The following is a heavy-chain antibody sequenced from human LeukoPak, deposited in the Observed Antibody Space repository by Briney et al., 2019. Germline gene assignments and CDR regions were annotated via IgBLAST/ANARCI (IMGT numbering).Heavy chain of an antibody. D-gene: IGHD2-15*01. CDR3: ARVLRYCSGGNCYSDGLGYMDV. J-gene: IGHJ6*03. CDR1: GFTFSDYN. CDR2: ISRSGSTK. Sequence: KTGGSLRLSCAASGFTFSDYNMRWIRQAPGKGLEWVSSISRSGSTKYYADSVKGRFTISRDNAKNSLFLQMNSLRAEDTAVYYCARVLRYCSGGNCYSDGLGYMDVWGKGTTVTISS. V-gene: IGHV3-11*01.